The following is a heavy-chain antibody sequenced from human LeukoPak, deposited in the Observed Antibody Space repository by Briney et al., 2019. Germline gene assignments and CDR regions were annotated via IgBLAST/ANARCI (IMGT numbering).Heavy chain of an antibody. D-gene: IGHD3-22*01. V-gene: IGHV1-69*13. Sequence: GASVKVSCKASGYTFTSYGIGWVRQAPGQGLEWMGGIIPIFGTANYAQKFQGRVTITADESTSTAYMELSSLRSEDTAVYYCARGGYDSSGYSFFDYWGQGTLVTVSS. CDR1: GYTFTSYG. CDR2: IIPIFGTA. CDR3: ARGGYDSSGYSFFDY. J-gene: IGHJ4*02.